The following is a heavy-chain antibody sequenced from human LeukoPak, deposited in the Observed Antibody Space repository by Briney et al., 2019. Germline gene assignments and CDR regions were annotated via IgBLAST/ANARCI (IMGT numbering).Heavy chain of an antibody. V-gene: IGHV3-23*01. CDR2: ISGAGGST. Sequence: GGSLRLSCAASGFTFSSYAMSWVRQAPGKGLGWVSGISGAGGSTYYADSVKGRFTISRDNSKDTLYLQMNSLRAEDTAIYYCVKLRTGTATNFDYWGQGALVTVSS. CDR1: GFTFSSYA. J-gene: IGHJ4*02. D-gene: IGHD1-1*01. CDR3: VKLRTGTATNFDY.